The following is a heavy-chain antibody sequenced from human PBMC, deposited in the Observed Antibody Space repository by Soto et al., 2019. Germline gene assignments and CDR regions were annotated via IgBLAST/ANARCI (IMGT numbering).Heavy chain of an antibody. D-gene: IGHD6-13*01. CDR2: IWYDGINK. J-gene: IGHJ6*02. CDR3: ARDIAAAGTSYYYYGMDV. Sequence: QVQLVESGGGVVQPGRSLRLSCAASGFTFSSYGMHWVRQAPGKGLEWVAVIWYDGINKYYADSLKGRFTISRDNSNNTLXLQMNSLRAEDTAVYYCARDIAAAGTSYYYYGMDVWGQGTTVTVSS. CDR1: GFTFSSYG. V-gene: IGHV3-33*01.